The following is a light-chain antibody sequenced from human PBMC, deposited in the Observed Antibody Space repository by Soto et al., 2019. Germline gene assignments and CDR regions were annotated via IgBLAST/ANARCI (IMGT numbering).Light chain of an antibody. CDR2: DAS. CDR3: QQRSDWPST. Sequence: EIVLTQSPATLSLSPRERATLSCRASQSVSSYLAWYQQKPGQAPRLLIYDASSRATGIPARFSGSGSGTDFTLTISSLEPEDFAVYYCQQRSDWPSTFGGGTTVQIK. CDR1: QSVSSY. V-gene: IGKV3-11*01. J-gene: IGKJ4*01.